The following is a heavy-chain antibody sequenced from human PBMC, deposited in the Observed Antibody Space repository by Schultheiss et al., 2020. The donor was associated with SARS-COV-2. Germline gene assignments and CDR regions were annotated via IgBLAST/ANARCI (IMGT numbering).Heavy chain of an antibody. V-gene: IGHV3-30*07. CDR1: GFTFSSYA. J-gene: IGHJ2*01. Sequence: GGSLRLSCAASGFTFSSYAMHWVRQAPGKGLEWVAVISYDGSNKYYADSVKGRFTISRDNSKNTLYLQMNSLRAEDTAVYYCAKGGATWYFDLWGRGTLVTVSS. CDR2: ISYDGSNK. D-gene: IGHD1-26*01. CDR3: AKGGATWYFDL.